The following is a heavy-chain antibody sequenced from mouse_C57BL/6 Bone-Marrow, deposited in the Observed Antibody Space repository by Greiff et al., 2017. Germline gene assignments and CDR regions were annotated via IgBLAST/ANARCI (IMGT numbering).Heavy chain of an antibody. CDR2: IDPEDGET. CDR3: TRSLIYYGTNY. J-gene: IGHJ2*01. Sequence: VQLQQSGAELVKPGASVKLSCTASGFNIKDYYIHWVKQRTEQGLEWIGRIDPEDGETKYAPKFQDKATITADTSSNTAYLQLSSLTSEDTAVYYCTRSLIYYGTNYWGQVTTLTVSS. CDR1: GFNIKDYY. V-gene: IGHV14-2*01. D-gene: IGHD1-1*01.